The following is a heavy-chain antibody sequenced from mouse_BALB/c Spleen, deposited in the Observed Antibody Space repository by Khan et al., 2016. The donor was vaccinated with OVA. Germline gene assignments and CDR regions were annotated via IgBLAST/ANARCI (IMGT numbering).Heavy chain of an antibody. CDR1: GYTFTDYL. CDR2: IYPGSGYT. D-gene: IGHD3-2*02. J-gene: IGHJ3*01. Sequence: QVQLQQSGPELVKPGASVKMSCKASGYTFTDYLISWVKQRTGQGLEWIGEIYPGSGYTYYNEKFKGKATLTSAKSSNTAYMHLSSLTSEDSAVYFWARAGYGGFAYWGQGTLVTVSA. V-gene: IGHV1-77*01. CDR3: ARAGYGGFAY.